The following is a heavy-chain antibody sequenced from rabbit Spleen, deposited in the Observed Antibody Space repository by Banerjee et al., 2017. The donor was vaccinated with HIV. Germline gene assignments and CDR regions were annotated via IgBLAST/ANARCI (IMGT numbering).Heavy chain of an antibody. J-gene: IGHJ4*01. D-gene: IGHD6-1*01. Sequence: QSLEESGGDLVKPEGSLTLTCTASGFSFSTSYYMCWVRQTPGKGLECIACIYADRSGSTYYANWAKGRSTISRTSSTPVTLEMTSLTAADTATYFWVRDDGTYDYGYAGYAQSYFNLWGQGTLVTVS. CDR1: GFSFSTSYY. CDR3: VRDDGTYDYGYAGYAQSYFNL. CDR2: IYADRSGST. V-gene: IGHV1S40*01.